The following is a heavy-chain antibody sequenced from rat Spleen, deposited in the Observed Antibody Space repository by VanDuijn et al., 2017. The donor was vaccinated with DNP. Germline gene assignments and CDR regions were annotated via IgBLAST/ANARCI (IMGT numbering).Heavy chain of an antibody. CDR1: GFSFRDYY. CDR2: IDYDGGNT. V-gene: IGHV5-25*01. J-gene: IGHJ2*01. Sequence: EVQLVESGGGLVQPGRSLKLSCVASGFSFRDYYMAWVRQTPTKGLEWVTYIDYDGGNTYYRDSVKGRFTISRDNAKSTLYLQMDSLRSEDTATYYCARWEGDYFDYWGQGVMVTVSS. CDR3: ARWEGDYFDY. D-gene: IGHD1-11*01.